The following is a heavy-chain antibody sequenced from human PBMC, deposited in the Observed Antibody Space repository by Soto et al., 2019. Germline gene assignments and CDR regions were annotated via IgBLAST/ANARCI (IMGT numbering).Heavy chain of an antibody. CDR3: ARERYSNGWIDY. D-gene: IGHD6-19*01. J-gene: IGHJ4*02. V-gene: IGHV4-59*01. Sequence: SETLSLTCIVSGGSITSYYWRWIRQSPGKGLEWIVYISYTGSTNYHPSLTSRVTISVDTSNDQFSLKMRSVTAADTAVYYCARERYSNGWIDYWGQGTLVTVSS. CDR1: GGSITSYY. CDR2: ISYTGST.